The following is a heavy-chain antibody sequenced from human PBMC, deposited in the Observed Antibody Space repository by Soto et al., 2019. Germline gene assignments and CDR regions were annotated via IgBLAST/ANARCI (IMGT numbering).Heavy chain of an antibody. D-gene: IGHD1-7*01. Sequence: QVHLVESGGGVVQPGGSLRLSCAASGLTVSTNAMIWVRQAPGKGLEWVALISYDGSSKHYADSVKGRFTISRDNSKNTLYLEMNSLRPEDTAVNSCARDTGSWNYDYRGLGTLVTVSS. V-gene: IGHV3-30*04. J-gene: IGHJ4*02. CDR2: ISYDGSSK. CDR3: ARDTGSWNYDY. CDR1: GLTVSTNA.